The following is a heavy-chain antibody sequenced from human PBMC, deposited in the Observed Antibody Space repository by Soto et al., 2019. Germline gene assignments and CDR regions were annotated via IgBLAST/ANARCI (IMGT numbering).Heavy chain of an antibody. Sequence: GGSLRPSCAASGFTFSNAWMNWVRQAPGKGLEWVGRIKSKTDGGTTDYAAPVKGRFTISRDDSKNTLYLQMNSLKTEDTAVYYCTTDLGDCGGDCYSEPYWGQGTLVTVSS. CDR1: GFTFSNAW. J-gene: IGHJ4*02. CDR3: TTDLGDCGGDCYSEPY. CDR2: IKSKTDGGTT. V-gene: IGHV3-15*07. D-gene: IGHD2-21*02.